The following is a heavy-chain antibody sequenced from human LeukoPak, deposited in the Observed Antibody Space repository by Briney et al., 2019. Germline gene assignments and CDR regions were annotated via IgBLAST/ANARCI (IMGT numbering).Heavy chain of an antibody. V-gene: IGHV1-8*01. CDR1: GYTFTSYD. Sequence: ASVKVSCEASGYTFTSYDINWVRQATGQGLEWMGWTNPNSGNTGYAQKFQGRVTMTRNTSISTAYMELSSLRSEDTAVYYCARRLRPVTDFDYWGQGTLVTVSS. D-gene: IGHD4-17*01. J-gene: IGHJ4*02. CDR2: TNPNSGNT. CDR3: ARRLRPVTDFDY.